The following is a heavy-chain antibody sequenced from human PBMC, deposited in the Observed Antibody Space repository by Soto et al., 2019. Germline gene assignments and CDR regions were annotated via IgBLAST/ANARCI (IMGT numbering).Heavy chain of an antibody. D-gene: IGHD4-17*01. Sequence: SETLSLTCTVSGGSLSSSDHCWAWIRQPPGKGLEWIGSIFYNGNTFYNPSLKSRVTISSDMSTKQFSLRLASVTAAASAVYYCARHTYAIELACWSKGSLVT. CDR1: GGSLSSSDHC. V-gene: IGHV4-39*01. J-gene: IGHJ4*02. CDR3: ARHTYAIELAC. CDR2: IFYNGNT.